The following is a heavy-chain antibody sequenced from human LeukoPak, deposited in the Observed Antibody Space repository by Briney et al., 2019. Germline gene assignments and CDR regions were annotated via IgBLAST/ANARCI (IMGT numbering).Heavy chain of an antibody. CDR1: GGSISSYY. CDR3: ARGGYYGSGNDFRFDP. J-gene: IGHJ5*02. Sequence: SQTLSLTCTVSGGSISSYYWSWIRQPPGKGLEWIGYIYYSGSTNYKPSLKSRVTISVDTSKNQFSLKLNSVTAADTAVYYCARGGYYGSGNDFRFDPWGQGTLVTVSS. V-gene: IGHV4-59*01. D-gene: IGHD3-10*01. CDR2: IYYSGST.